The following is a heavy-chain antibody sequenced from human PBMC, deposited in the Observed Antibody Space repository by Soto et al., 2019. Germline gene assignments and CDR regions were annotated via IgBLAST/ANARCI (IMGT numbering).Heavy chain of an antibody. Sequence: GGSLRLSCAASGFTLSNYWMNWVRQAPGKGLEWVANIKQDGSEKYYVDSVKGRFFISRDNAKNSLYLQVNSLRAGDTAVYYCARDADASGWYHYGMDVWGQGTMVTVSS. CDR1: GFTLSNYW. D-gene: IGHD6-19*01. CDR2: IKQDGSEK. CDR3: ARDADASGWYHYGMDV. V-gene: IGHV3-7*01. J-gene: IGHJ6*02.